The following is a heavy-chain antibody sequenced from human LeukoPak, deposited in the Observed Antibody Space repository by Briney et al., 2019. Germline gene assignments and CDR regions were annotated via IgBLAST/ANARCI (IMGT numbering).Heavy chain of an antibody. CDR2: ISSSSSYI. J-gene: IGHJ6*02. Sequence: GGSLRLSCAASGFTFSSYSMNWVRQAPEKGLEWVSSISSSSSYIYYADSVKGRFTISRDNAKNSLYLQMNSLRAEDTAVYYCARSLDIVVVPDAIPHYYYYGMDVWGQGTTVTVSS. D-gene: IGHD2-2*03. V-gene: IGHV3-21*01. CDR1: GFTFSSYS. CDR3: ARSLDIVVVPDAIPHYYYYGMDV.